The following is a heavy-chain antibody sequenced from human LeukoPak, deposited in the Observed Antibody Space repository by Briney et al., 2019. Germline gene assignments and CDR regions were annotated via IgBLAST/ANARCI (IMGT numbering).Heavy chain of an antibody. CDR2: IYSDNT. CDR1: GFTFSSYS. D-gene: IGHD4/OR15-4a*01. Sequence: GGSLRLSYAAAGFTFSSYSMSWVRQAPGKGLEWVSFIYSDNTHYSDSVKGRFTISRDNSKNTLYLQMNSLRAEDTAVYYCARRAGAYSHPYDYWGQGTLVTVSS. V-gene: IGHV3-53*01. CDR3: ARRAGAYSHPYDY. J-gene: IGHJ4*02.